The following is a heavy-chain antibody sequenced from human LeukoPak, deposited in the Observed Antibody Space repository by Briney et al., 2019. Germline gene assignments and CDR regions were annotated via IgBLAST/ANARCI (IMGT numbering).Heavy chain of an antibody. J-gene: IGHJ4*02. V-gene: IGHV3-11*06. Sequence: SGGSLRLSCAASGFTFSDYYMSWIRQAPGKGLEWVSYISSSSSYTNYADSVKGRFTISRDNAKNSLYLQMNSLRAEDAAVYYCARVAYGYSVDYWGQVTLVTVSS. CDR2: ISSSSSYT. D-gene: IGHD5-18*01. CDR1: GFTFSDYY. CDR3: ARVAYGYSVDY.